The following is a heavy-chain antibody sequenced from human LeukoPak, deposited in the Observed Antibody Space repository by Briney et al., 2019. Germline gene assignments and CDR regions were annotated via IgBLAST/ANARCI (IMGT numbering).Heavy chain of an antibody. D-gene: IGHD3-3*01. CDR1: GFTFSSYA. CDR3: AKDQGYYDFWSGFDY. CDR2: ISGSGGST. J-gene: IGHJ4*02. Sequence: PGGSLRLSCAASGFTFSSYAMSWVRQAPGKGLEWVSAISGSGGSTYYADSVKGRFTISRDNSKNTLYLQMNSLTAEDTAVYYCAKDQGYYDFWSGFDYWGQGTLVTVSS. V-gene: IGHV3-23*01.